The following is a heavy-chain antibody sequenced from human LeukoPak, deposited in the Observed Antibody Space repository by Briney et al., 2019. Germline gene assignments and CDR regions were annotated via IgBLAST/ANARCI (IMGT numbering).Heavy chain of an antibody. CDR3: VKGSGPSIPVSGTVFGY. CDR1: GFTFSAFH. J-gene: IGHJ4*02. V-gene: IGHV3-23*01. D-gene: IGHD6-19*01. CDR2: ISSSGHTT. Sequence: PGGFLRLACAASGFTFSAFHMSWVRQAPGKGLEWVSGISSSGHTTYYADSVKGRFTISRDNSKNTLYLQMDSLGAEETAIYYCVKGSGPSIPVSGTVFGYWGQGTVVTVSS.